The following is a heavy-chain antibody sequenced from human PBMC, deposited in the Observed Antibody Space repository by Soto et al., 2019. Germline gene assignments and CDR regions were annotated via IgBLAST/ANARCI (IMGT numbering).Heavy chain of an antibody. CDR2: IYSGGST. J-gene: IGHJ6*02. CDR3: ARTPVAVEPHLKYYGLDV. D-gene: IGHD1-1*01. CDR1: GFTVNSNY. V-gene: IGHV3-53*05. Sequence: GGSLRLSCAASGFTVNSNYMSWVRQAPGKGLEWVSVIYSGGSTYCADSVKGRFTISSDKSKNTLYLQMNSLRAEDTAVYYCARTPVAVEPHLKYYGLDVWGQGITVTVSS.